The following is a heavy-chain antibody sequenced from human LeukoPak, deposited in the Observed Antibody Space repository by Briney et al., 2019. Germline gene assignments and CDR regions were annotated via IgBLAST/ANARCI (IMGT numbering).Heavy chain of an antibody. CDR1: GGSISSYY. J-gene: IGHJ4*02. CDR2: IYYSGST. V-gene: IGHV4-59*08. Sequence: PSETLSLTCTVSGGSISSYYWSWIRQPPGKGLEWIGYIYYSGSTNYNPSLKSRVTISVDTSKNQFSLKLSSVTAADTAVYYCARQPAGDYFDYWGQGTLVTVSS. CDR3: ARQPAGDYFDY.